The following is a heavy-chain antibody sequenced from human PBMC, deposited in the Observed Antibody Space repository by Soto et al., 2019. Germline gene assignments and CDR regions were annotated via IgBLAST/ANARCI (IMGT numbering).Heavy chain of an antibody. CDR1: GFIFNNYW. V-gene: IGHV3-74*01. J-gene: IGHJ4*02. D-gene: IGHD1-26*01. CDR2: INGDGSTT. Sequence: RRLSCAASGFIFNNYWMHWVRQAPGKGLVWVARINGDGSTTTYVGSAKGRFTISRDNAKNTMYLQMNSLRVEDTAVYYCGRGSGPRGRPYWGQGILVTVSS. CDR3: GRGSGPRGRPY.